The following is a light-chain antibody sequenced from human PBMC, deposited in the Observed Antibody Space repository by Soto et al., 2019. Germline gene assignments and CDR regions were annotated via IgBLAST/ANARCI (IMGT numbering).Light chain of an antibody. Sequence: QSVLTQPPSASGSPGQTGTVSGTGTSSDIGDYNSVSWYQQHPGKAPKLIIYEVIKRPSGVPDRFSGSKSGNTASLTVSGLQAEDEADYYCSSYAGSNNYVFGTGTKVTVL. V-gene: IGLV2-8*01. J-gene: IGLJ1*01. CDR3: SSYAGSNNYV. CDR1: SSDIGDYNS. CDR2: EVI.